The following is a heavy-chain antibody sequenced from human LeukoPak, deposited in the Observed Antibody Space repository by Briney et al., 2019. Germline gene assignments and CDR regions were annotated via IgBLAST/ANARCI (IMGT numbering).Heavy chain of an antibody. J-gene: IGHJ6*03. CDR2: IYYSGST. V-gene: IGHV4-39*07. Sequence: SETLSLTCTVSGGSISSSSYYWGWIRQPPGKGLEWIGSIYYSGSTYYNPSLKSRVTISVDTSKNQFSLKLSSVTAADTAVYYCARRGAVADGYYYYYMDVWGKGTTVTVSS. CDR1: GGSISSSSYY. CDR3: ARRGAVADGYYYYYMDV. D-gene: IGHD6-19*01.